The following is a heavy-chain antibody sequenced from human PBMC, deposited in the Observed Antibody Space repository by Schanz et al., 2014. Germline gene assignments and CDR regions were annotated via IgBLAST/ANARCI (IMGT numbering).Heavy chain of an antibody. CDR1: GYTFSFTSYN. D-gene: IGHD2-15*01. V-gene: IGHV1-46*01. CDR3: ARDRRRYCSAASCLHDNWFDP. J-gene: IGHJ5*02. Sequence: QVQVEQSGPEVKKPGASVTVSCQASGYTFSFTSYNVHWVRQAPGQGLEWMGIVNPSVRGTHFAREFQGRVAVTSDTSTSTVYMELSGLRSEDTAVYSCARDRRRYCSAASCLHDNWFDPWGQGTLVIVSS. CDR2: VNPSVRGT.